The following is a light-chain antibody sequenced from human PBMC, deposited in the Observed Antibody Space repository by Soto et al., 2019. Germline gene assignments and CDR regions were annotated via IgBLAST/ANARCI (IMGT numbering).Light chain of an antibody. CDR3: QTWGTDFSVV. V-gene: IGLV4-69*01. CDR1: SGHSSYA. CDR2: LNSDGSH. J-gene: IGLJ2*01. Sequence: QPVLTQSPSASASLGASVKLTCTLSSGHSSYAIAWHQQQPEEGPRYLMKLNSDGSHNKGDGIPDRFSGYSSGAERSLTIGSRQYEDEAADYCQTWGTDFSVVFGGGTKVTVL.